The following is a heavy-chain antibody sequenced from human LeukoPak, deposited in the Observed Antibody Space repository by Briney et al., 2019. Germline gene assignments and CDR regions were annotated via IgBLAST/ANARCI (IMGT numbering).Heavy chain of an antibody. D-gene: IGHD3-22*01. Sequence: GGSLRLSCAASGFTLSSYAMSWVRQAPGKGLEWVSSISSSSYIYYADSVKGRFTISRDNAKNSLYLQMNSLRAEDTAVYYCARDRHEITMIVVVITNAEDDAFDIWGQGTMVTVSS. CDR1: GFTLSSYA. CDR2: ISSSSYI. V-gene: IGHV3-21*01. J-gene: IGHJ3*02. CDR3: ARDRHEITMIVVVITNAEDDAFDI.